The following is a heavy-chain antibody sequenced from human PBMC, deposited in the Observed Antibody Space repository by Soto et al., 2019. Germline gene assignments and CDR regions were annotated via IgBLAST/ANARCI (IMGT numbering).Heavy chain of an antibody. Sequence: QVQLVESGGGVVQPGRSLRLSCAASGFTFSSYAVHWVRQAPGKGLEWVAVISYDGSNKYYADSVKGRFTISRDNSKNTLYLQMNSLRAEDTAVYYCARDRARYSSSMLDAFDIWGQGTMVTVSS. CDR3: ARDRARYSSSMLDAFDI. D-gene: IGHD6-6*01. J-gene: IGHJ3*02. CDR2: ISYDGSNK. V-gene: IGHV3-30-3*01. CDR1: GFTFSSYA.